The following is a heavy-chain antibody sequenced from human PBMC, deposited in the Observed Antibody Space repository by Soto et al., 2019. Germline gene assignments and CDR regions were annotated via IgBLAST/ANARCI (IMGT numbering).Heavy chain of an antibody. J-gene: IGHJ3*02. D-gene: IGHD3-3*01. CDR1: GFAFTTYA. Sequence: EVQLLESGGGLVQPGGSQRLACAASGFAFTTYAMSWVRQAPGKGLEWVSAISGSGTTTYYADSMRGRFTISRDNSKNTLYLRMNSLRAEDTALYYGVKDRDYFGMVDAFDIWCQGTMVTVSS. CDR3: VKDRDYFGMVDAFDI. V-gene: IGHV3-23*01. CDR2: ISGSGTTT.